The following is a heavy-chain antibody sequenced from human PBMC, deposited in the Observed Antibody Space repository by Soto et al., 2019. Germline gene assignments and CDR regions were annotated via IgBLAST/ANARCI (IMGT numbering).Heavy chain of an antibody. J-gene: IGHJ1*01. CDR1: GPPSNGFE. D-gene: IGHD5-18*01. Sequence: SLRLSCVASGPPSNGFEMTWVREAPGKGLEWVSYISASGDTVYYADSVKGRFSVSRDTSKNTVDLQMNSLRVDATAVYFGASSSRKNSHFAMVSSWGQGTLVTVSS. CDR2: ISASGDTV. CDR3: ASSSRKNSHFAMVSS. V-gene: IGHV3-48*03.